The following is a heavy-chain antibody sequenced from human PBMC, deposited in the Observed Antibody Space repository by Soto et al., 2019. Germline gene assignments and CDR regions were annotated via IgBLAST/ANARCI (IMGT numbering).Heavy chain of an antibody. V-gene: IGHV4-31*03. CDR2: IYYSGST. CDR3: ARARTVRGIIYYYGMDV. D-gene: IGHD3-10*01. Sequence: SETLSLTCTVSGGSISSDGNYWSWIRHHPGKGLEWIGYIYYSGSTYYNPSLKSRVTISVDTSKNQFSLKLNSVTAADTAVYYCARARTVRGIIYYYGMDVWGQGTTVTVSS. J-gene: IGHJ6*02. CDR1: GGSISSDGNY.